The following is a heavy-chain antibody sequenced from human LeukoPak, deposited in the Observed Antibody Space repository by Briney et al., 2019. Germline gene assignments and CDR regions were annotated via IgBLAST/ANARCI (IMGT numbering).Heavy chain of an antibody. CDR3: ARGGWSLDS. Sequence: PSETLSLTCTVSGGSISSSYWSWFRQSPGKGLEWIGYTHSSGSTNYHPSLKSRVTMSVDTAKNQFSLKLTSVTAADTAVYFCARGGWSLDSWGQGTLVTVSS. CDR1: GGSISSSY. CDR2: THSSGST. J-gene: IGHJ4*02. V-gene: IGHV4-59*01. D-gene: IGHD6-19*01.